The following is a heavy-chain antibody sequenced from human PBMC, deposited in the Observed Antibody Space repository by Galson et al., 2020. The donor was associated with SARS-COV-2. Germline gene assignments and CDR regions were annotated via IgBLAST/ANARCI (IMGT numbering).Heavy chain of an antibody. V-gene: IGHV3-30-3*01. Sequence: GGSLRLSCAASGFPFSSYAMHWVRQAPGQGMEWVAVISYAGSNKYYADSVKGRFTISRDNSKNTLYLQMNSLRAEDTAVYYCAREKSGRIVGANKFDYWGQGTLVTVSS. D-gene: IGHD1-26*01. CDR1: GFPFSSYA. CDR3: AREKSGRIVGANKFDY. CDR2: ISYAGSNK. J-gene: IGHJ4*02.